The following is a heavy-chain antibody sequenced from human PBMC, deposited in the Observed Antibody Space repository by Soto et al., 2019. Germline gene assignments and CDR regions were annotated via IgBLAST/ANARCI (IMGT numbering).Heavy chain of an antibody. D-gene: IGHD3-3*01. V-gene: IGHV4-31*03. Sequence: QVQLQESGPGLLKASQTLSLTCTVSGGSITNDGYYWGWIRQHPGKGLEWIGYIYYHGGTYYSPSLKSRLTISVDTSKNQFSLNLRSVTAADTAVYYCGSVGPTFGVVREFYFDSWGQGTLVTVSS. CDR2: IYYHGGT. CDR3: GSVGPTFGVVREFYFDS. CDR1: GGSITNDGYY. J-gene: IGHJ4*02.